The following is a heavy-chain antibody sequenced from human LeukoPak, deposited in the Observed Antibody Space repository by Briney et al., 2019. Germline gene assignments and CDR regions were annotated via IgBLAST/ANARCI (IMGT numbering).Heavy chain of an antibody. V-gene: IGHV3-7*04. CDR1: GFTFSTYW. J-gene: IGHJ3*02. D-gene: IGHD6-19*01. Sequence: GGSLRLSCVASGFTFSTYWMTWGRHAPGEGLEWVANIRQEGSESYSVDSVKGRFTISRDNAKNSLYLQMNSLRADDTAVYYCARVLSQWLVDDAFDIWGQGTMVTVSS. CDR3: ARVLSQWLVDDAFDI. CDR2: IRQEGSES.